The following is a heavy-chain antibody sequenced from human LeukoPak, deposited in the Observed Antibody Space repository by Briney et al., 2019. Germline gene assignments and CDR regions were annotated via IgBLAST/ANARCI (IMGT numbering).Heavy chain of an antibody. CDR2: IYYSGST. CDR3: ARNWEAGDWFDP. CDR1: GGSVSSGSYY. V-gene: IGHV4-61*01. D-gene: IGHD6-13*01. J-gene: IGHJ5*02. Sequence: SETLSLTCTVSGGSVSSGSYYWSWIRQPPGKGLEWIGYIYYSGSTNYNPSLKSRVTISVDTSKNQFSLKLSSVTAADTAVYYCARNWEAGDWFDPWGQGTLVTVSS.